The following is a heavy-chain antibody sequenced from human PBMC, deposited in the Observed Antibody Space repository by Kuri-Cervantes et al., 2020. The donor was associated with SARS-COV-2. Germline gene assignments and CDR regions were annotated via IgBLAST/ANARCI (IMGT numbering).Heavy chain of an antibody. J-gene: IGHJ6*02. CDR3: ARLKSTGWSLIHYYYGMDV. Sequence: GGSLRLSCAASGFTFSSYTMNWVRQAPGKGLEWVSSISSSSSYILYADSVKGRFTISRDNAKNSLYLQMNSLRAEDTAVYYCARLKSTGWSLIHYYYGMDVWGQGTTVTVSS. D-gene: IGHD6-19*01. CDR2: ISSSSSYI. V-gene: IGHV3-21*01. CDR1: GFTFSSYT.